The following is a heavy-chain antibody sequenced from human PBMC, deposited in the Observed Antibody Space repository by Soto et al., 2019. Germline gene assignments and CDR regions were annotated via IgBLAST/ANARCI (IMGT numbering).Heavy chain of an antibody. CDR3: ARGPVVVVPDDMFTRHNWFDP. D-gene: IGHD2-2*01. CDR1: GGTFRTYS. Sequence: QVQLVQSGAEVKKPGSSVKVSCKASGGTFRTYSITWVRQAPGQGLEWMGKIIPILDMANYAQKFQGRVTITEDKSTSIAYMELNSLRSEDTAVYYCARGPVVVVPDDMFTRHNWFDPWGQGTRVTVSS. V-gene: IGHV1-69*02. CDR2: IIPILDMA. J-gene: IGHJ5*02.